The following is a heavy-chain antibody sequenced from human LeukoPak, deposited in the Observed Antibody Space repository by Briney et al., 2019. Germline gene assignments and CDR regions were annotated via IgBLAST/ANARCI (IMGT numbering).Heavy chain of an antibody. V-gene: IGHV3-23*01. CDR1: GFTFSNYA. J-gene: IGHJ4*02. CDR2: ISGSGDST. CDR3: ARRSGIAVAGAFDY. D-gene: IGHD6-19*01. Sequence: GGSLRLSCAASGFTFSNYAMRWVRQAPGKGLEWVSGISGSGDSTYYADSVKGRFTISRDNSKNTLYLQINSLRAEDTAVYYCARRSGIAVAGAFDYWGQGTLVTVSS.